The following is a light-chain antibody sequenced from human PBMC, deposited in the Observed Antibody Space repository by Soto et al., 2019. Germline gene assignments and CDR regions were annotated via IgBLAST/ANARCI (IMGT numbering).Light chain of an antibody. CDR2: VNN. CDR1: SSNIGSNT. V-gene: IGLV1-44*01. Sequence: QSVLTQPPSASGTPGQRVTISCSGGSSNIGSNTVSWYQQLPGTAPKLFMYVNNQRSSGVPDRFSGSKSGTSASLAISGLQSEDEADDYCATWDDSLNGPVFGGGTKVTVI. CDR3: ATWDDSLNGPV. J-gene: IGLJ2*01.